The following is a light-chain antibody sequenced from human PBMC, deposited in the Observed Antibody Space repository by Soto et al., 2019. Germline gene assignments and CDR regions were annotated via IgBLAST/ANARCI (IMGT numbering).Light chain of an antibody. J-gene: IGLJ2*01. CDR2: RNN. CDR1: SSNIGSNY. Sequence: QLVLTQPPSASGTPGQRVTISCSGSSSNIGSNYVYWYQQLPGTAPKLLIYRNNQRPSGVPDRFSGSKSGTSASLAISGLRSEHEADYYCSSWDDSLSGVVFGGGTKLTVL. V-gene: IGLV1-47*01. CDR3: SSWDDSLSGVV.